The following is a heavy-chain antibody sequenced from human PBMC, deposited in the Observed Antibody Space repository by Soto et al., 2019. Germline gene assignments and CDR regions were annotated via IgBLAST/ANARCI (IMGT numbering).Heavy chain of an antibody. D-gene: IGHD4-17*01. CDR2: IYYSGST. Sequence: PSETLSLTCTVSGGSISSYYWSWIRQPPGKGLEWIGYIYYSGSTNYNPSLKSRVTISVDTSKNQFSLKLSSVTAADTAVYYCARDPPPLNYGCNSVNNWFDPWGQGTLVTVSS. V-gene: IGHV4-59*01. J-gene: IGHJ5*02. CDR1: GGSISSYY. CDR3: ARDPPPLNYGCNSVNNWFDP.